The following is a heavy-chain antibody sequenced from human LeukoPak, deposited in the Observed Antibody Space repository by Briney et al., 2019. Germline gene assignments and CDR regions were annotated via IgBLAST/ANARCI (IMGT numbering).Heavy chain of an antibody. Sequence: SETLSLTCTVSGGSISSYYRSWIRQPPGKGLEWIGYIYYSGSTNYNPSLKSRVTISVDTSKNQFSLKLSSVTAADTAVYYCARVPRGYIAAAGSFDYWGQGTLVTVSS. D-gene: IGHD6-13*01. J-gene: IGHJ4*02. CDR2: IYYSGST. CDR1: GGSISSYY. V-gene: IGHV4-59*01. CDR3: ARVPRGYIAAAGSFDY.